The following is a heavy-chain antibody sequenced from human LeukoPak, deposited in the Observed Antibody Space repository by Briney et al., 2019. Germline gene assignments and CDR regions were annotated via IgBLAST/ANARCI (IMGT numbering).Heavy chain of an antibody. CDR2: INHSGST. D-gene: IGHD3-10*01. J-gene: IGHJ4*02. Sequence: SETLSLTCAVYGGSFSGYYWSWIRQPPGKGLEWIGEINHSGSTNYNPSLKSRVTISVDTSKNQFSLKLSSVTAADTAVYYCARVRYYGSGLSSYFDYWGQGTLVTVSS. V-gene: IGHV4-34*01. CDR3: ARVRYYGSGLSSYFDY. CDR1: GGSFSGYY.